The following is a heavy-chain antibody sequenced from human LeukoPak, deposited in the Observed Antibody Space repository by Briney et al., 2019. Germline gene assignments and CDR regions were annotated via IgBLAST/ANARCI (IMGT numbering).Heavy chain of an antibody. J-gene: IGHJ4*02. D-gene: IGHD2-2*01. CDR1: GGSISSGGYY. CDR2: IYHSGST. CDR3: ARGPPPYCSSTSCSDY. V-gene: IGHV4-30-2*01. Sequence: TLSLTCTVSGGSISSGGYYWSWIRQPPGKGLEWIGYIYHSGSTYYNPSLKSRVTISVDRSKNQFSLKLSSVTAADTAVYYCARGPPPYCSSTSCSDYWGQGTLVTVSS.